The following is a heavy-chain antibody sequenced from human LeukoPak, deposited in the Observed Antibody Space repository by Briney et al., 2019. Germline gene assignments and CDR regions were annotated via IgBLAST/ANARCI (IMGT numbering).Heavy chain of an antibody. CDR2: IYHSGNS. Sequence: SETLSLTCSVSGASIASTSYYWGWVRHPPVKGLEWIGNIYHSGNSYYTSSLRSRVTISVDTSKNLFSLKLTSVTGEDTAVYYCARVADSSGWFGDYFDNWGLGTLVTVSS. V-gene: IGHV4-39*02. D-gene: IGHD6-19*01. CDR1: GASIASTSYY. J-gene: IGHJ4*02. CDR3: ARVADSSGWFGDYFDN.